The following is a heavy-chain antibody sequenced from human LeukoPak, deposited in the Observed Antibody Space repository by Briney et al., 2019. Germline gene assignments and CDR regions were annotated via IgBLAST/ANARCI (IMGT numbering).Heavy chain of an antibody. CDR2: INTNTGNP. V-gene: IGHV7-4-1*02. J-gene: IGHJ4*02. D-gene: IGHD6-13*01. CDR1: GYTFTSYG. CDR3: ARGRPWGSRELDD. Sequence: ASVKASCKASGYTFTSYGISWVRQAPGQGLEWMGWINTNTGNPTYAQGFTGRFVFSLDTSVSTAYLQISSLKAEDTAVYYCARGRPWGSRELDDWGQGTLVTVSS.